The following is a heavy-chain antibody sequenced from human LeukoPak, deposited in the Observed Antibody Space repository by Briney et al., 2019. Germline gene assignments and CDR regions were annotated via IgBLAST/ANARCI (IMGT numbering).Heavy chain of an antibody. J-gene: IGHJ4*02. V-gene: IGHV1-18*01. CDR2: ISAYNGNT. CDR1: GYAFTSYG. D-gene: IGHD3-10*01. CDR3: AGWSYYGSGSYYNDDY. Sequence: ASVKGSCKACGYAFTSYGIRWVRQAPGQGLEWMGWISAYNGNTNYAQKLQGRVTMTTDKSTSTAYMELRSLRSDDTAVYYCAGWSYYGSGSYYNDDYWGQGTLVTVSS.